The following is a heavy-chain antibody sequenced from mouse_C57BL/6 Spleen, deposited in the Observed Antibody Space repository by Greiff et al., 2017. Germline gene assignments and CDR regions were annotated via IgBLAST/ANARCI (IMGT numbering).Heavy chain of an antibody. J-gene: IGHJ3*01. CDR2: IYPGSGST. Sequence: QVQLQQPGAELVKPGASVKMSCKASGYTFTSYWITWVKQRPGQGLEWIGDIYPGSGSTNYNEKFKSKATLTVDTSSSTAYMQLSSLTSEDSAVYYGAKGIYYDYDVGFAYWGQGTLVTVSA. CDR1: GYTFTSYW. D-gene: IGHD2-4*01. CDR3: AKGIYYDYDVGFAY. V-gene: IGHV1-55*01.